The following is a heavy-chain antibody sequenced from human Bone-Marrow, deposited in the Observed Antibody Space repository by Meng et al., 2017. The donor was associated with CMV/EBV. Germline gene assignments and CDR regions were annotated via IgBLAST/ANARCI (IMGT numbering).Heavy chain of an antibody. CDR3: ARAHNWNDPEAADGYYYDY. D-gene: IGHD1-20*01. CDR1: GGSISSGDYY. V-gene: IGHV4-30-4*08. J-gene: IGHJ4*02. Sequence: SETLSLTCTVSGGSISSGDYYWSWIRQPPGKGLEWIGYIYYSGNTYYNPSLKSRVTISVDTSKNQFSLKLSSVTAADTAVYYCARAHNWNDPEAADGYYYDYWGQGTLVTVSS. CDR2: IYYSGNT.